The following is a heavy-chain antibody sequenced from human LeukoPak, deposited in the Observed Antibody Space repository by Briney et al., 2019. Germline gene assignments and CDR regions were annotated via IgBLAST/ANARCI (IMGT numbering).Heavy chain of an antibody. CDR3: ARGPPRTYYDFWSGYLRCDY. Sequence: NPGGSLRLSCAASGFTFSSYSMNWVRQAPGKGLEWVSSISSSSSYIYYADSVKGRFTISRDNAKNSLYLQMNSLRAEDTAVYYCARGPPRTYYDFWSGYLRCDYWGQGTLVTVSS. CDR1: GFTFSSYS. CDR2: ISSSSSYI. D-gene: IGHD3-3*01. V-gene: IGHV3-21*01. J-gene: IGHJ4*02.